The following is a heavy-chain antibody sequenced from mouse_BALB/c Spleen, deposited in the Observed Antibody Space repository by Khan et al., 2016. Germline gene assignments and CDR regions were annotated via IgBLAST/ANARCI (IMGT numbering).Heavy chain of an antibody. D-gene: IGHD1-1*01. V-gene: IGHV14-3*02. CDR2: IDPANGNT. Sequence: VRLQQSGAELVKPGASVKLSCTASGFNIKDTYMHWVKQRPEQGLEWIGRIDPANGNTKYDPKFQGKATITADTSSNTAYLQLSSLTSEDTAVYYCAKDGSSNRYFDAWDAGTTVTVTS. CDR3: AKDGSSNRYFDA. CDR1: GFNIKDTY. J-gene: IGHJ1*01.